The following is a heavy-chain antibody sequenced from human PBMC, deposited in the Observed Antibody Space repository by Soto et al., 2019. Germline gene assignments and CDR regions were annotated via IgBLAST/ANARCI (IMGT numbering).Heavy chain of an antibody. CDR2: ISGSGGST. D-gene: IGHD3-3*01. CDR1: GFTFSSYA. J-gene: IGHJ4*02. CDR3: AKVRHDFWSGYGIDY. V-gene: IGHV3-23*01. Sequence: GGSLRLSCAASGFTFSSYAMSWVRQAPGKGLEWVSAISGSGGSTYYADSVKGRFTISRDNSKNTLYLQMNSLRAEDTAVYYCAKVRHDFWSGYGIDYWGQGTLVTVSS.